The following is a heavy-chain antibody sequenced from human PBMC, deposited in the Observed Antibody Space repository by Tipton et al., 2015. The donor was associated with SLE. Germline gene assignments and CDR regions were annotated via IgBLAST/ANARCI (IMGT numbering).Heavy chain of an antibody. CDR2: IIHIVST. V-gene: IGHV4-34*12. D-gene: IGHD6-13*01. CDR1: GGSFSGDY. Sequence: TLSLTCAVYGGSFSGDYWSWIRQPPGKGLEWIGEIIHIVSTYYNPSLMSRVTISPDTSGNQFSLRLTSVTAADTALYYCARDGGAAAESYNYYMDVWGIGTTVTVSS. CDR3: ARDGGAAAESYNYYMDV. J-gene: IGHJ6*03.